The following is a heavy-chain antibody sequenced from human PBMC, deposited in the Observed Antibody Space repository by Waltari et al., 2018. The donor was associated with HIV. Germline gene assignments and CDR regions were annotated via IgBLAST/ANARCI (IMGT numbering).Heavy chain of an antibody. D-gene: IGHD3-3*01. Sequence: QVQLQESGPGLVKPSQTLSLTCTVSGGSISSGGSYWSWIRQHPGKGLEWIGYIYYSGSTYYTPPLKSRVTRSVDTSKNQFALKLSSVTAADTAVYYCARDHATIFGGGGRDYGMDVWGQGTTVTVSS. CDR3: ARDHATIFGGGGRDYGMDV. J-gene: IGHJ6*02. CDR1: GGSISSGGSY. V-gene: IGHV4-31*03. CDR2: IYYSGST.